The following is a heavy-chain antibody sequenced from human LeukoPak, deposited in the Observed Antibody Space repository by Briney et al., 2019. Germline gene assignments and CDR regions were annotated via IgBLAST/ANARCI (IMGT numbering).Heavy chain of an antibody. CDR2: ISGSGGST. CDR3: AKVPSNSIMITFGGVIV. V-gene: IGHV3-23*01. CDR1: GFTFSSYA. Sequence: GGSLRLSCAASGFTFSSYAMSWVRQAPGKGLEWVSAISGSGGSTYYADSVKGRFTISRDNSKNTLYLQMNSLRAEDTAVYYCAKVPSNSIMITFGGVIVWGQGTLVTVSS. J-gene: IGHJ4*02. D-gene: IGHD3-16*01.